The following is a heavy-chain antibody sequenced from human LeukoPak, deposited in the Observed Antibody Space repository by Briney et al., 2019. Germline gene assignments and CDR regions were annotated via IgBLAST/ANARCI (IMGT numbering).Heavy chain of an antibody. V-gene: IGHV4-34*01. CDR1: GGSFSGYY. CDR3: AKRGPYYYGSGSYYKGAQYYFDS. J-gene: IGHJ4*02. Sequence: SETLSLTCAVYGGSFSGYYWTWIRQPPGKGLEWIGEINHSGSINYNPSLKSRVTISVDTSKNQFSLKLSSVTAADTAVYYCAKRGPYYYGSGSYYKGAQYYFDSWGQGPLVTVSS. D-gene: IGHD3-10*01. CDR2: INHSGSI.